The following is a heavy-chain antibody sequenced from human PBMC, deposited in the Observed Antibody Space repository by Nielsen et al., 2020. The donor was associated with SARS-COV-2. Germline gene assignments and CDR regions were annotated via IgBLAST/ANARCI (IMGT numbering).Heavy chain of an antibody. V-gene: IGHV1-2*06. D-gene: IGHD3-9*01. CDR1: GYTFTGYY. J-gene: IGHJ2*01. Sequence: ASVKVSCKASGYTFTGYYMHWVRQAPGQGLEWKGRINPNSGGTNYAQKFQGRVTMTRDTSISTAYMELSRLRSDDTAVYYCARPSSILTAPTGYFDLSGRGTLVTVSS. CDR3: ARPSSILTAPTGYFDL. CDR2: INPNSGGT.